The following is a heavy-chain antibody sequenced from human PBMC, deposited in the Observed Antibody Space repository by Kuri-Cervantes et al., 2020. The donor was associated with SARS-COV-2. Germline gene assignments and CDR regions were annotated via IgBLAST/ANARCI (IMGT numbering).Heavy chain of an antibody. CDR1: GGSISSYY. CDR2: IYYSGST. Sequence: SETLSLTCTVSGGSISSYYWSWIRQPPGKGLEWIGYIYYSGSTNYNPSLKSRVTISVDTSKNQFSLKLSSVTAADTAAYYCARVVVDFWSGYLNWFDPWGQGTLVTVSS. D-gene: IGHD3-3*01. V-gene: IGHV4-59*01. J-gene: IGHJ5*02. CDR3: ARVVVDFWSGYLNWFDP.